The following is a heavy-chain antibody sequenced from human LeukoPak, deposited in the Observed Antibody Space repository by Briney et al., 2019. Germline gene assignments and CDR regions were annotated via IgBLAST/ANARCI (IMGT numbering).Heavy chain of an antibody. CDR1: GFTFSIYA. CDR3: AKEVMTAVTIRTFDY. D-gene: IGHD4-17*01. V-gene: IGHV3-23*01. Sequence: GGSLRLFCAASGFTFSIYAMGWVRQAPGKGLDWVSGISGSGDNTYYADSVKGRFTISRDNSKNTLYLQMNSLRAEDTAVYYCAKEVMTAVTIRTFDYWGQGSLVTVSS. J-gene: IGHJ4*02. CDR2: ISGSGDNT.